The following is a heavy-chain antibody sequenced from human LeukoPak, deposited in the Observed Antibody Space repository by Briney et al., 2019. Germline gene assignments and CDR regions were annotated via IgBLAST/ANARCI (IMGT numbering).Heavy chain of an antibody. Sequence: GGSLRLSCAASGFTLNSFVMHWVRQAPGKGLEWVAVIWSDGGNRYNADSVKGRFTISRDNSKNTLFLQMNSLRAEDTAVYYCAREAMDAFDIWGQGTTVTVSS. CDR3: AREAMDAFDI. J-gene: IGHJ3*02. CDR1: GFTLNSFV. V-gene: IGHV3-30*19. CDR2: IWSDGGNR.